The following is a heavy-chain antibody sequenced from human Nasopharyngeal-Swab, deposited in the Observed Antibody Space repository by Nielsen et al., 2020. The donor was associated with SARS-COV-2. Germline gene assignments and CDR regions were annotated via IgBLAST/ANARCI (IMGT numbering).Heavy chain of an antibody. CDR3: ARCGGDCYHDAFDI. CDR2: IYPGDSDT. V-gene: IGHV5-51*01. Sequence: GEPLKISCKGSGSSFTSYWIGWVRPMPGKGLEWMGIIYPGDSDTRYSPSFQGQVTRSADKSISTAYLQWSSLKASDTAMYYCARCGGDCYHDAFDIWGQGTMVTVSS. D-gene: IGHD2-21*02. J-gene: IGHJ3*02. CDR1: GSSFTSYW.